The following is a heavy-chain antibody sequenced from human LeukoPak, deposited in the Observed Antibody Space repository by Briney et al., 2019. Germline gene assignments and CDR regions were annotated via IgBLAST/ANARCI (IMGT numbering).Heavy chain of an antibody. CDR1: GFTFSTYT. CDR3: AKSKSGYSYFDY. D-gene: IGHD3-3*01. CDR2: IGNNGGGI. J-gene: IGHJ4*02. Sequence: QTGGSLRLSCAASGFTFSTYTMYWVRHPPGKRLEWVSIIGNNGGGIHYAGSVKGRFTISRDNSKNTLYLQMNSLRAEDTAVYYCAKSKSGYSYFDYWGQGTLVTVSS. V-gene: IGHV3-23*01.